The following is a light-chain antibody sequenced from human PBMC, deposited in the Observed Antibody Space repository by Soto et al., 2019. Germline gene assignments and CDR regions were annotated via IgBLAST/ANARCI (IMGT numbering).Light chain of an antibody. Sequence: DIQITQSPSSLSASVGDRVTITCQASQDIRNYLSWYQQKPGKAPKLLIYDATNLESGVPSGFSVSGYGTHFSFTINSLQPEDIATYYCQQYHDIPLTFGGGTKVEI. CDR2: DAT. CDR3: QQYHDIPLT. V-gene: IGKV1-33*01. J-gene: IGKJ4*01. CDR1: QDIRNY.